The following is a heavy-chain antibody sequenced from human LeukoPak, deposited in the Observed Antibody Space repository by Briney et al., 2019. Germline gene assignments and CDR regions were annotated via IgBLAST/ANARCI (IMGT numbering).Heavy chain of an antibody. D-gene: IGHD3-16*01. Sequence: SETLSLTCTVSSGSISTSNYYWGWVRQPPGKALEWIGNIFYSGSTYYSPSLKSRVTISVDTSKNQFSLKLSSVTAADTAVYYCARETSQKGAHYMDVWGKGTTITISS. CDR3: ARETSQKGAHYMDV. V-gene: IGHV4-39*07. CDR1: SGSISTSNYY. J-gene: IGHJ6*03. CDR2: IFYSGST.